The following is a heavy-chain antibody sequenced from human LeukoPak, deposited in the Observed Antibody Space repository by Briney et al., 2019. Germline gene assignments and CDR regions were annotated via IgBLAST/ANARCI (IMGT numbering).Heavy chain of an antibody. V-gene: IGHV4-34*01. CDR3: ARDRYYDSSGYDYFDY. CDR1: GGSFSGYY. J-gene: IGHJ4*02. CDR2: INHSGST. Sequence: SETLSLTCAVYGGSFSGYYWRWIRQPPGKGLEWIGEINHSGSTNYNPSLKSRVTISVDTSKNQFSLKLSSVTAADTAVYYCARDRYYDSSGYDYFDYWGQGTLVTVSS. D-gene: IGHD3-22*01.